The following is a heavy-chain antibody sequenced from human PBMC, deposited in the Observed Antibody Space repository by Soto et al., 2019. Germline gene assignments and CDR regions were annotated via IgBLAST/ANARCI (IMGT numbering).Heavy chain of an antibody. CDR2: INAGNGNT. CDR3: ARDSALMVYAIPNYYYYGMDV. Sequence: ASVKVSCKASGYTFTSYAMHWVRQAPGQRLEWMGWINAGNGNTKYSQKFQGRVTITADESTSTAYMELSSLRSEDTAVYYCARDSALMVYAIPNYYYYGMDVWGQGTTVTVSS. CDR1: GYTFTSYA. J-gene: IGHJ6*02. D-gene: IGHD2-8*01. V-gene: IGHV1-3*01.